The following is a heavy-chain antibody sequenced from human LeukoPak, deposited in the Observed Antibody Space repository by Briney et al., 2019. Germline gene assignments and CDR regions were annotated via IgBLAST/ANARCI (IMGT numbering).Heavy chain of an antibody. CDR3: AKDLGGATAFDI. CDR1: GFTFSSYG. D-gene: IGHD1-26*01. V-gene: IGHV3-30*18. J-gene: IGHJ3*02. Sequence: PGGSLRLSCAASGFTFSSYGMHWVRQAPGKGLEWVAVISYDGSNKYYADSVKGRFTTSRDNSKNTLYLQMNSLRAEDTAVYYCAKDLGGATAFDIWGQGTMVTVSS. CDR2: ISYDGSNK.